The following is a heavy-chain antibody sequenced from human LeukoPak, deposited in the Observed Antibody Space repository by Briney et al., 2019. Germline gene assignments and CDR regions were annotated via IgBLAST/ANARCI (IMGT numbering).Heavy chain of an antibody. CDR1: GFTFSSYS. D-gene: IGHD1-20*01. CDR2: NSSSSSTI. CDR3: ASSLTGDAFDI. V-gene: IGHV3-48*01. Sequence: GGSLRLSCAASGFTFSSYSMNWVRQAPGKGLEWVSYNSSSSSTIYCADSVKGRFTISRDNAKNSLYLQMNSLRAEDTAVYYCASSLTGDAFDIWGQGTMVTVSS. J-gene: IGHJ3*02.